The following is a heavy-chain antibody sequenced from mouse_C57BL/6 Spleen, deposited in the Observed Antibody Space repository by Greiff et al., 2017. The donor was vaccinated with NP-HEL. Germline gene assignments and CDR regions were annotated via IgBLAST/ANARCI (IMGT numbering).Heavy chain of an antibody. D-gene: IGHD2-2*01. J-gene: IGHJ4*01. Sequence: QVQLKQSGPELVKPGASVKISCKASGYAFSSSWMNWVKQRPGKGLEWIGRIYPGDGDTNYNGKFKGKATLTADKSSSTAYMQLSSLTSEDSAVYFWARKRGYDGGAAMDYWGQGTSVTVSS. CDR3: ARKRGYDGGAAMDY. CDR1: GYAFSSSW. CDR2: IYPGDGDT. V-gene: IGHV1-82*01.